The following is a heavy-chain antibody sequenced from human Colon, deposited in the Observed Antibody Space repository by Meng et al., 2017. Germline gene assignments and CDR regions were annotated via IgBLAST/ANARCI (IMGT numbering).Heavy chain of an antibody. CDR1: GSSITTGGYY. CDR2: IAHSGNA. D-gene: IGHD3-10*01. J-gene: IGHJ4*02. CDR3: ERDSGNGLAYFDY. V-gene: IGHV4-31*03. Sequence: SETLSLTCTVSGSSITTGGYYWSWIRQHPGKGLEWIGYIAHSGNAFYNPSLNSRVSISRDTSQNQFSLLLHSVTPAETDVYYCERDSGNGLAYFDYWGQGTLVTVSS.